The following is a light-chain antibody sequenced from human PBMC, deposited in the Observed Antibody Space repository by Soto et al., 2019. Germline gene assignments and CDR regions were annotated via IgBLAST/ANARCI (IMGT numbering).Light chain of an antibody. CDR1: QSVSSN. V-gene: IGKV3-15*01. CDR2: GAS. J-gene: IGKJ4*01. Sequence: EIVMTQSPATLSVSPGERATLSCRASQSVSSNLAWYQQKPGQAPRLLIYGASTRATDIPARFSGSGSGTDFTLTITSLQSEDFAVYYCKNYKNGPPPPSGGGTRWRSN. CDR3: KNYKNGPPPP.